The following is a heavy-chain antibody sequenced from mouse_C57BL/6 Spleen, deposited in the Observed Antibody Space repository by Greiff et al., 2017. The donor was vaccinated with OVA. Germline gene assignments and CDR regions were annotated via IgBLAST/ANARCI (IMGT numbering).Heavy chain of an antibody. CDR1: GYTFTSYD. J-gene: IGHJ2*01. CDR3: AREEGITTVVAPYYFDY. D-gene: IGHD1-1*01. V-gene: IGHV1-85*01. CDR2: IYPRDGST. Sequence: VQLQQSGPELVKPGASVKLSCKASGYTFTSYDINWVKQRPGQGLEWIGWIYPRDGSTKYNEKFKGKATLTVDTSSSTAYMELHSLTSEDSAVYFCAREEGITTVVAPYYFDYWGQGTTLTVSS.